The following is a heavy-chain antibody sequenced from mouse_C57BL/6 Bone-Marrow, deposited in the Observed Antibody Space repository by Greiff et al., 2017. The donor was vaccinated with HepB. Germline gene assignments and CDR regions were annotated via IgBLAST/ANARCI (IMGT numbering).Heavy chain of an antibody. V-gene: IGHV1-72*01. CDR3: ASRVYYDYDVNRAWFAY. J-gene: IGHJ3*01. CDR1: GYTFTSYW. Sequence: QVQLQQPGAELVKPGASVKLSCKASGYTFTSYWMHWVKQRPGRGLEWIGRIDPNSGGTKYNEKFKSKATLTVDKPSSTAYMQLSSLTSEDSAVYYCASRVYYDYDVNRAWFAYWGQGALATVSA. D-gene: IGHD2-4*01. CDR2: IDPNSGGT.